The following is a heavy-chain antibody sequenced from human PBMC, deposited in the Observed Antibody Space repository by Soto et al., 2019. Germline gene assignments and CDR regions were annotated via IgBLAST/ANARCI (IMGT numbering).Heavy chain of an antibody. CDR1: GYTFTSFY. V-gene: IGHV1-46*04. J-gene: IGHJ4*02. Sequence: QVQLVQSGAEVKKPGASVKVSCKASGYTFTSFYMHWVRQAPGQGPEWMGLINPSGASTTYAQKVPXRXXMTRATSTPTVYMELSSLRSVAPAVYYCARAGCGGACALDSWGQGTLVTVSS. D-gene: IGHD2-21*02. CDR3: ARAGCGGACALDS. CDR2: INPSGAST.